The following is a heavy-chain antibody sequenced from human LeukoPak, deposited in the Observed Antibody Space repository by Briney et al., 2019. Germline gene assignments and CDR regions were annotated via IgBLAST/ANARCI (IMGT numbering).Heavy chain of an antibody. V-gene: IGHV3-30*04. J-gene: IGHJ6*03. Sequence: PGRSLRLSCAASGFTFSSYSMHWVRQAPGKGLEWLAVISFNEKSKYYADSVKGRITISRDNSKNTLYLQAYSVRVADTAVYYCAREGRQFTMVRGVVTRYSYNSPMDVWGKGTTVTVSS. CDR1: GFTFSSYS. CDR3: AREGRQFTMVRGVVTRYSYNSPMDV. D-gene: IGHD3-10*01. CDR2: ISFNEKSK.